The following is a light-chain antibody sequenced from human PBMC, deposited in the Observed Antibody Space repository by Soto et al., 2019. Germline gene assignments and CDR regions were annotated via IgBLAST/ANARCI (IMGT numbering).Light chain of an antibody. CDR2: GAS. J-gene: IGKJ3*01. CDR3: QQYGRTPFT. CDR1: QSVSSNY. Sequence: EIVMTQSPDTLSLSPGETATLSCRASQSVSSNYVAWFHQKPGQAPRLLIYGASSRATGIPDRFSASGSGTDFTLTISRLEPEDFAVYYCQQYGRTPFTFGPGT. V-gene: IGKV3-20*01.